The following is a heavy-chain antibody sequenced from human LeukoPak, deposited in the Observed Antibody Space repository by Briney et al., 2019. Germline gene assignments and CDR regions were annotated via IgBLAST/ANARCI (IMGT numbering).Heavy chain of an antibody. CDR1: GYSISSGYY. CDR2: IYRSGST. Sequence: SETLSLTCNVSGYSISSGYYWGWIRQSPGKGLEWIGTIYRSGSTYSNPSLRGRVTISVDTSKNQFSLKLSSVTAADTAVYYCARTGAGYYYYYMDVWGKGTTVTVSS. J-gene: IGHJ6*03. CDR3: ARTGAGYYYYYMDV. V-gene: IGHV4-38-2*02. D-gene: IGHD1-26*01.